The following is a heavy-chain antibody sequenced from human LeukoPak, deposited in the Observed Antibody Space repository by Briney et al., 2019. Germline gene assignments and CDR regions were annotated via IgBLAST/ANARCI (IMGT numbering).Heavy chain of an antibody. J-gene: IGHJ6*02. D-gene: IGHD1-26*01. Sequence: KASEALSLTCVVSGGSLSTHHWSWIRQSPGRGLEWIGYISDSGSTNYNPSLKSRVTISVDTSKNQFSLMLSSVTAADTAVYYCARGESRGHHGMDVWGQGTTVTVSS. CDR2: ISDSGST. V-gene: IGHV4-59*11. CDR3: ARGESRGHHGMDV. CDR1: GGSLSTHH.